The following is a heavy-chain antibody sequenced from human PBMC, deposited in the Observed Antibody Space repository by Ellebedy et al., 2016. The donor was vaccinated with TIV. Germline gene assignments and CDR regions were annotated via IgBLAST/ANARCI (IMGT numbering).Heavy chain of an antibody. J-gene: IGHJ4*02. Sequence: AASVKVSCKASGYTFTSYAMHWVRQAPGQRLEWMGWINAGNGNTKYSQKFQGRVTITRDTSASTAYMELSSLRSEDTAVYYCAARYCGGGTCYSFFDSWGQGTLVTVSS. CDR1: GYTFTSYA. D-gene: IGHD2-15*01. V-gene: IGHV1-3*01. CDR3: AARYCGGGTCYSFFDS. CDR2: INAGNGNT.